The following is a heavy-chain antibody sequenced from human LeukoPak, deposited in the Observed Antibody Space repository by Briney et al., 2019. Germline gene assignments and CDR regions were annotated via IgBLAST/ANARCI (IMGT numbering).Heavy chain of an antibody. V-gene: IGHV1-2*02. CDR1: GYTFTCYY. CDR2: INPNSGGT. Sequence: ASVKVSCKASGYTFTCYYMHWVRQAPGQGLEWMGWINPNSGGTKYAQKFQGRVTMTRDTSISTAYMELSRLRSDDTAVYYCARLTTVEERVDYWGQGTLVTVSS. CDR3: ARLTTVEERVDY. D-gene: IGHD4-23*01. J-gene: IGHJ4*02.